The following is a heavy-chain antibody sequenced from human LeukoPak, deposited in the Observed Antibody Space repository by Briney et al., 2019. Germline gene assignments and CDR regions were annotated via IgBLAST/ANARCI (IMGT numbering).Heavy chain of an antibody. CDR2: IIPTFGTA. CDR1: GGTFSSYA. V-gene: IGHV1-69*13. CDR3: ARGGIVQLETEYYFDY. J-gene: IGHJ4*02. D-gene: IGHD1-1*01. Sequence: GASVKVSCKASGGTFSSYAISWVRQAPGQGLEWMGGIIPTFGTANYAQKFQGRVTITADESTSTAYMELSSLRSEDTAVCYCARGGIVQLETEYYFDYWGQGTLVTVSS.